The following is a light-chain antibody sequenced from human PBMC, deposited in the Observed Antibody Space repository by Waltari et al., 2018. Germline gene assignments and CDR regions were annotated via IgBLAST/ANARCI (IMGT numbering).Light chain of an antibody. CDR2: DAS. Sequence: EIVLPQSPGTLSLSPGARATLSCRASESVRRALAWYQQRPGQAPRLLIYDASSRATGIPDRFSGSGSGTDFSLTISRLEPEDFALYYCQHYRSLPVTFGQGTKVEIK. V-gene: IGKV3-20*01. J-gene: IGKJ1*01. CDR3: QHYRSLPVT. CDR1: ESVRRA.